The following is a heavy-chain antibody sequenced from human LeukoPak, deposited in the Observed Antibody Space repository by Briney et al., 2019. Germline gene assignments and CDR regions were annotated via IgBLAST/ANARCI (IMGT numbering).Heavy chain of an antibody. CDR3: ARAPYYYDSSGYSPSDY. Sequence: GGSLRLSCAASGFTFDDYGMSWVRQAPGKGLEWVSGINWNGGSTGYADSVKGRFTISRDNAKNSLYLQMNSLRAEDTALYYCARAPYYYDSSGYSPSDYWGQGTLVTVST. CDR2: INWNGGST. V-gene: IGHV3-20*04. CDR1: GFTFDDYG. J-gene: IGHJ4*02. D-gene: IGHD3-22*01.